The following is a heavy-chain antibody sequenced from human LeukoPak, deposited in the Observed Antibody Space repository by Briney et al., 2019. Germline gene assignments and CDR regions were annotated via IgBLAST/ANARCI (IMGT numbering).Heavy chain of an antibody. CDR3: ARVKDWYYYDSRFDY. CDR1: GFTFSSYS. J-gene: IGHJ4*02. Sequence: GGSLRLSCAASGFTFSSYSMNWVRQAPGKGLEWVSYISSSSSTIYYADSVKGRFTISRDNAKNSLYLQMYSLRAEDTAVYYCARVKDWYYYDSRFDYWGQGTLVTVSS. V-gene: IGHV3-48*01. CDR2: ISSSSSTI. D-gene: IGHD3-22*01.